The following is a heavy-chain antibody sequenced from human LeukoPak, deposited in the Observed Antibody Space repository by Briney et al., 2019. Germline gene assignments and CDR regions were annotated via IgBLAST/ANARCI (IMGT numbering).Heavy chain of an antibody. J-gene: IGHJ3*02. CDR2: IYYSGST. CDR1: GGSISSYY. V-gene: IGHV4-59*01. D-gene: IGHD3-3*01. Sequence: SETLSLTCTVSGGSISSYYWSWIRQPPGKGLEWIGSIYYSGSTNYNPSLKSRVTISVDTSKNQFSLKLSSVTAADTAVYYCARHFSDGYDFWSASYGAFDIWGQGTMVTVSS. CDR3: ARHFSDGYDFWSASYGAFDI.